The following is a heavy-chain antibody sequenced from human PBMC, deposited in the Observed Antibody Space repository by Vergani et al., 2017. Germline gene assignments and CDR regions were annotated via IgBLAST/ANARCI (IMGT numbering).Heavy chain of an antibody. CDR3: ARDSRLLYTRFDP. CDR1: GFTFNQYG. CDR2: TWYDGNNK. Sequence: QVQLVESGGDVVQTGRSLRLSCAASGFTFNQYGMHWVRQAPGKGLEWVAVTWYDGNNKQYADSLKGRFTIYRDNSNSTMYLQMNSLREDDTGVYYCARDSRLLYTRFDPWGQGTLVTVSS. J-gene: IGHJ5*02. V-gene: IGHV3-33*01. D-gene: IGHD3-16*01.